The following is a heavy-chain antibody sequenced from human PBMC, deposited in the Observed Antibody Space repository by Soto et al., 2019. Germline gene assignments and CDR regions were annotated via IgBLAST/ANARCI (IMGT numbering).Heavy chain of an antibody. CDR2: IYSGGST. V-gene: IGHV3-53*01. CDR3: ARAGYAVTPGGACDI. Sequence: EVQLVESGGGLIQPGGSLRLSCAASGFTVSSNYMSWVRQAPGKGLEWVSVIYSGGSTYYADSVKGRFTISRDNSKTTRYLQMNRLRAAATAVYYWARAGYAVTPGGACDIWGQGTMVTVSS. CDR1: GFTVSSNY. J-gene: IGHJ3*02. D-gene: IGHD4-17*01.